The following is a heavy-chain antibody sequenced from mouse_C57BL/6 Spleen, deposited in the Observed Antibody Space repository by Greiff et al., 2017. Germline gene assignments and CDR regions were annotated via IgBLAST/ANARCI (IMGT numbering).Heavy chain of an antibody. D-gene: IGHD2-4*01. CDR2: ISDGGSYT. CDR3: ARGGAYDYDCDY. V-gene: IGHV5-4*01. Sequence: EVQLQESGGGLVKPGGSLKLSCAASGFTFSSYAMSWVRQTPEKRLEWVATISDGGSYTYYPDNVKGRFTISRDNAKNNLYLQMSHLKSEDTAMYYCARGGAYDYDCDYWGQGTTLTVSS. CDR1: GFTFSSYA. J-gene: IGHJ2*01.